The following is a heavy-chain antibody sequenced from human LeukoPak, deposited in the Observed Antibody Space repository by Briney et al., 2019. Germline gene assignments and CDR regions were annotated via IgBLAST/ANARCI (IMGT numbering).Heavy chain of an antibody. Sequence: SETQSLTCTVSGGSISSYYWTWIRQPPGKGLEWIGYIYYSGSTNYNPSLKSRVTISVDTSKNQFSLKLTSVTAADTAVYYCARGVNSGYFDYCGQGTLVTVSS. CDR3: ARGVNSGYFDY. D-gene: IGHD1-26*01. CDR1: GGSISSYY. CDR2: IYYSGST. V-gene: IGHV4-59*01. J-gene: IGHJ4*02.